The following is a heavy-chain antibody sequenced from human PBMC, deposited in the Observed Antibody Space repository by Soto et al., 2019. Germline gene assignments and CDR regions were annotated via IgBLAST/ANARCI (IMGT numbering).Heavy chain of an antibody. CDR3: ARDLWGVVVAATQH. CDR2: ISYDGSNK. CDR1: GFTFSSYA. Sequence: PGGSLRLSCAASGFTFSSYAMHWVRQAPGKGLEWVAVISYDGSNKYYADSVKGRFTISRDNSKNTLYLQMNSLRAEDTAVYYCARDLWGVVVAATQHWGQGTLVTVSS. D-gene: IGHD2-15*01. V-gene: IGHV3-30-3*01. J-gene: IGHJ1*01.